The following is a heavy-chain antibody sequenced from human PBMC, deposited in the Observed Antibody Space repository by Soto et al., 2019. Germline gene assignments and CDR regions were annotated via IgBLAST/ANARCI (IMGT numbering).Heavy chain of an antibody. Sequence: PGGSLRLSCAASGFTFSSYAMSWVRQAPGKGLEWVSVISGSGGSTYYADSVKGRFTISRDNSKNTLYLQMNSLRAEDTAVYYCAKSEGDFWSGSAPDAFDIWGQGTMVTVSS. CDR2: ISGSGGST. J-gene: IGHJ3*02. CDR3: AKSEGDFWSGSAPDAFDI. D-gene: IGHD3-3*01. CDR1: GFTFSSYA. V-gene: IGHV3-23*01.